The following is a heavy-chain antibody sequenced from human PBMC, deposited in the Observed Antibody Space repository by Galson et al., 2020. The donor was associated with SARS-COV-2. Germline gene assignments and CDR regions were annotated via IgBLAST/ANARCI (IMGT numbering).Heavy chain of an antibody. Sequence: GGSLRLSCAASGFTFSSYAMHWVRQAPGKGLEWVAVISYDGSNKYYADSVKGRFTISRDNSKNTLYLQMNSLRAEDTAVYYCASLGGVAFDIWGQGTMVTVSS. D-gene: IGHD3-10*01. J-gene: IGHJ3*02. CDR2: ISYDGSNK. V-gene: IGHV3-30-3*01. CDR1: GFTFSSYA. CDR3: ASLGGVAFDI.